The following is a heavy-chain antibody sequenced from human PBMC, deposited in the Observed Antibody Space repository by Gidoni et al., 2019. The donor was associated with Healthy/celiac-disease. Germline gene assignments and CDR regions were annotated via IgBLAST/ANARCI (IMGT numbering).Heavy chain of an antibody. J-gene: IGHJ4*02. CDR3: AASYGDYVGGDY. V-gene: IGHV1-58*02. CDR2: IVVGSGNT. Sequence: QMQLVQSGPAVKKRGTPVKVACHASGFTFTSYAMQCVRQARGQRLEWIGWIVVGSGNTNYAQKFQERVTITRDMSTSTAYMELSSLGSEDTAVYYCAASYGDYVGGDYWGQGTLVTVSS. CDR1: GFTFTSYA. D-gene: IGHD4-17*01.